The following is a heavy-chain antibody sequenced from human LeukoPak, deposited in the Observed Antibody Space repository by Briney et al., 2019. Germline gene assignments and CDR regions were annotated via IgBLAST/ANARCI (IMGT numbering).Heavy chain of an antibody. V-gene: IGHV3-72*01. CDR3: ARGPAKRYCSSTSCYGFDY. Sequence: GGSLRLSCAASGFTFSDHYMDWVRQAPGKGLEWVGRTRNKANSYTTEYAASVKGRFTISRDDSKNSLYLQMNSLKTEDTAVYYCARGPAKRYCSSTSCYGFDYWGQGTLVTVSS. CDR1: GFTFSDHY. D-gene: IGHD2-2*01. J-gene: IGHJ4*02. CDR2: TRNKANSYTT.